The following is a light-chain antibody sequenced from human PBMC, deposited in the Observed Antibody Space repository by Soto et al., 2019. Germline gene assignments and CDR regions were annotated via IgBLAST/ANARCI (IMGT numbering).Light chain of an antibody. Sequence: AVVTQEPSLTVCPGGRVTLTCGSSTGAVTSGHYPYWFQQKPGQAPRTLIYDTSNKHSWTPARFSGSLLGGKAALTLSGAQPEDEAEYYCLLSYSGARLYVFGTGTKVTVL. CDR1: TGAVTSGHY. J-gene: IGLJ1*01. CDR2: DTS. V-gene: IGLV7-46*01. CDR3: LLSYSGARLYV.